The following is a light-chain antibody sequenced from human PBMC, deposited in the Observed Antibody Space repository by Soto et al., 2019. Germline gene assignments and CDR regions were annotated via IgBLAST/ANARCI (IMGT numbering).Light chain of an antibody. Sequence: DVQMTQSPSSVSASVGDTVTITCRASQDINVYLNWYQQKPGEVPKLLIYSASSLHSGVPSRFTGSGSETDFTLTIRSLQPEDFATYYCQHGYVAPYNFGQWKKV. J-gene: IGKJ1*01. CDR2: SAS. CDR1: QDINVY. CDR3: QHGYVAPYN. V-gene: IGKV1-39*01.